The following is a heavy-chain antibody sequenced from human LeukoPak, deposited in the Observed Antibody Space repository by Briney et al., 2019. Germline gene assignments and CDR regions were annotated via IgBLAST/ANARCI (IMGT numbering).Heavy chain of an antibody. CDR1: GFTFGSYA. J-gene: IGHJ4*02. D-gene: IGHD6-19*01. CDR2: ISGSGGST. CDR3: ARIRGYSSGWYANLDY. V-gene: IGHV3-23*01. Sequence: GGSLRLSCAASGFTFGSYAMSWVRQAPGKELEWVSAISGSGGSTYYADSVKGRFTISRDNSKNTLYLQMNSLRAEDTAVYYCARIRGYSSGWYANLDYWGQGTLVTVSS.